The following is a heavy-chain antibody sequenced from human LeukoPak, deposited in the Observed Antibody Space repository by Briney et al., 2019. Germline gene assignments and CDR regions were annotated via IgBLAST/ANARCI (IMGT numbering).Heavy chain of an antibody. CDR3: AKGGSYGPLDY. V-gene: IGHV3-7*03. CDR1: GFTFSDYW. J-gene: IGHJ4*02. Sequence: GGAPRLSCAASGFTFSDYWMTWVRQAPGKGLERVANIKPDGSEKYYVDSVKGRFTISRDNAKNSLYLQMNSLRAEDTAVYYCAKGGSYGPLDYWGQGTLVTVSS. D-gene: IGHD1-26*01. CDR2: IKPDGSEK.